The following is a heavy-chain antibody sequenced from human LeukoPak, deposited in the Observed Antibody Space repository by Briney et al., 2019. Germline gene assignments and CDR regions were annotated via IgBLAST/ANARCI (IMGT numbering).Heavy chain of an antibody. Sequence: ASVKVSCKASGYTFTTYYVHWVRQAPGQGLEWMGIINPSGGSTTYAQKFRGRVTITADKSTSTAYMELSSLRSEDTAVYYCARGARVAAGMSGGYVDYWGQGTLVTVSS. J-gene: IGHJ4*02. CDR1: GYTFTTYY. D-gene: IGHD6-13*01. CDR2: INPSGGST. V-gene: IGHV1-46*01. CDR3: ARGARVAAGMSGGYVDY.